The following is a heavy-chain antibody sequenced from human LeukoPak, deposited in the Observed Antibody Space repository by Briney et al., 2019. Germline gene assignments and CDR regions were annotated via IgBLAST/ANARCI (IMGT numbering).Heavy chain of an antibody. CDR1: GFTFSSYA. V-gene: IGHV3-30*01. D-gene: IGHD3-16*01. CDR2: ISYDGSNK. Sequence: GGSLRLSCAASGFTFSSYAMHWVRQAPGKGLEWVAVISYDGSNKYYADSVKGRFTISRDNSKNTLYLQMNSLRAEDTAVYYCARERITVDFDYWGQGTLVTVPS. J-gene: IGHJ4*02. CDR3: ARERITVDFDY.